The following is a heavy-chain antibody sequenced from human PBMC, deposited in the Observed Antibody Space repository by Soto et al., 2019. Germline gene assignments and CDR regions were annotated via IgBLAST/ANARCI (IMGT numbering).Heavy chain of an antibody. CDR1: GFTSSSYG. Sequence: PGGSLRLSCAASGFTSSSYGMHWVRQAPGKGLEWVAVISYDGSNKYYADSVKGRFTISRDNSKNTLYLQMNSLRAEDTAVYYCAKDKGGILWFGELFDYYYGMDVWGQGTTVTVSS. V-gene: IGHV3-30*18. J-gene: IGHJ6*02. CDR2: ISYDGSNK. CDR3: AKDKGGILWFGELFDYYYGMDV. D-gene: IGHD3-10*01.